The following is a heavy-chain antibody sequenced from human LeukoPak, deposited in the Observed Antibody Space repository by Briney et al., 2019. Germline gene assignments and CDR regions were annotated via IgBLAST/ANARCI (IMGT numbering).Heavy chain of an antibody. CDR1: GGTFSSYA. D-gene: IGHD3-22*01. V-gene: IGHV1-69*05. CDR2: IIPIFGTA. Sequence: SVKVSCKASGGTFSSYAISWVRQAPGQGLEWMGGIIPIFGTANYAQKFQGRVTMTRDTSTSTVYMELSSLRSEDTAVYYCARSDSSGYYTFDYWGQGTLVTVSS. J-gene: IGHJ4*02. CDR3: ARSDSSGYYTFDY.